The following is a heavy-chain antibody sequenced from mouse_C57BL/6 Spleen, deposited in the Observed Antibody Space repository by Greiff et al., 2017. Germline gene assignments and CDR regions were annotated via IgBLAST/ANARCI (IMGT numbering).Heavy chain of an antibody. Sequence: EVKVVESGGGLVKPGGSLKLSCAASGFTFSSYAMSWVRQTPEKRLEWVATISDGGSYTYYPDNVKGRFTISRDNAKNNLYLQMSHLKSEDTAMYYCARWHYGNYDAMDYWGQGTSVTVSS. CDR3: ARWHYGNYDAMDY. D-gene: IGHD2-1*01. J-gene: IGHJ4*01. CDR1: GFTFSSYA. CDR2: ISDGGSYT. V-gene: IGHV5-4*03.